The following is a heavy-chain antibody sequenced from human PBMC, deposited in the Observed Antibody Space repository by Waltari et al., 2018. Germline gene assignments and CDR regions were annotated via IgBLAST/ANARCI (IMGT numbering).Heavy chain of an antibody. CDR3: ARVLIRTSGLNFDS. CDR2: IYYSGSS. J-gene: IGHJ4*02. Sequence: QQESGPSLVKPSENLSLACTVCYWFISSRSYYWGWIRLAPGKGLEWIGHIYYSGSSYHNPSLKSRITMSVDSSKNQFSLTLSSVTAADTAVYYCARVLIRTSGLNFDSWGQGSLVTVSS. CDR1: YWFISSRSYY. V-gene: IGHV4-39*07. D-gene: IGHD3-16*01.